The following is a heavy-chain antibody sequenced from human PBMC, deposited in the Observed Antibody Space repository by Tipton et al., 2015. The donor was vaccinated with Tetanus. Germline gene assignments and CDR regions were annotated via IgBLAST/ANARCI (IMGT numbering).Heavy chain of an antibody. J-gene: IGHJ4*02. CDR2: NGGYKGDT. CDR3: ARLVKQWLVPEDY. D-gene: IGHD6-19*01. CDR1: GYTFTTYG. Sequence: QLVQSGAEVKKPGASVKVSCRASGYTFTTYGINWVRQAPGQGLEWLGWNGGYKGDTKYAQKFQGRVTMTTDTSANTAYMELRSLRSDDTAVYFCARLVKQWLVPEDYWGQGTLVIVSS. V-gene: IGHV1-18*01.